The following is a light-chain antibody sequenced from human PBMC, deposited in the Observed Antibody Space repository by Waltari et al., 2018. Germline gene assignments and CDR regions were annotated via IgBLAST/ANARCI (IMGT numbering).Light chain of an antibody. CDR1: QTISNF. J-gene: IGKJ4*01. Sequence: EIVLTQSPPTLSLSPGESVTLSCRASQTISNFLGWYQQRPGRSPRLLIYDASTRAPGVPTRFSGSGSGTDFTLTISNLEPEDAAVYYCQQRGSWPLTFGGGTRVDI. CDR2: DAS. CDR3: QQRGSWPLT. V-gene: IGKV3-11*01.